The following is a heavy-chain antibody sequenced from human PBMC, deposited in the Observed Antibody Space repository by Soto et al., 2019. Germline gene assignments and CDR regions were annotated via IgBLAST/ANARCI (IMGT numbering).Heavy chain of an antibody. CDR1: GFTFDDYA. CDR2: ISWNSGSI. Sequence: EVQLVESGGGLVQPGRSLRLSCAASGFTFDDYAMHWVRQAPGKGLEWVSGISWNSGSIGYADSVKGRFTISRDNAKNSLYLQMNSLRAEDTALYYCATGHSSSSWFKGSKLIWGGYSPWGQGTLVTVSS. CDR3: ATGHSSSSWFKGSKLIWGGYSP. V-gene: IGHV3-9*01. D-gene: IGHD6-6*01. J-gene: IGHJ5*02.